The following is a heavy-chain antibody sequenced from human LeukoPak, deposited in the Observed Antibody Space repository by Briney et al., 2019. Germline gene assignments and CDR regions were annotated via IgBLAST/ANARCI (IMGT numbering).Heavy chain of an antibody. J-gene: IGHJ3*02. CDR1: GGSISSGGYY. Sequence: ASQTLSLTCTVSGGSISSGGYYWSWIRQPPGKGLEWIGYIYHSGSTYYNPSLKSRVTISVDRSKNQFSLKLSSVTAADTAVYYCASPGGGCSSTSCYDAFDIWGQGTMVTVSS. D-gene: IGHD2-2*01. CDR3: ASPGGGCSSTSCYDAFDI. CDR2: IYHSGST. V-gene: IGHV4-30-2*01.